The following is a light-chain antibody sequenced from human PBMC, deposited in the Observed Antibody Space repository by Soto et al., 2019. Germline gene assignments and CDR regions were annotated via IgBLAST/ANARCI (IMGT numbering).Light chain of an antibody. Sequence: QSVLPQTPSVSGTPGQTVTISCSGSSSNIGRNYVYWYQQLPGAAPKLLMYSHNIRPSGVPDRFSASTSGTSASLTISGLQAEDEADYYCCSYAGSFTYVFGTGTKVTVL. CDR2: SHN. CDR1: SSNIGRNY. V-gene: IGLV1-47*02. CDR3: CSYAGSFTYV. J-gene: IGLJ1*01.